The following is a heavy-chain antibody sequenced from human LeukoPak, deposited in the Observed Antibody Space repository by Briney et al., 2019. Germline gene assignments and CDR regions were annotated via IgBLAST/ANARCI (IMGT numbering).Heavy chain of an antibody. Sequence: ASVKVSCKAPGYTFTSYYMHWVRQAPGQGLDWRGIINPSGGSTSYAQKFQGRVTMNRDTSTSTVYMELSSLRSEDTAVYYCARGAMVRGGNFDYWGQGTLVTVSS. J-gene: IGHJ4*02. CDR3: ARGAMVRGGNFDY. D-gene: IGHD3-10*01. CDR1: GYTFTSYY. V-gene: IGHV1-46*01. CDR2: INPSGGST.